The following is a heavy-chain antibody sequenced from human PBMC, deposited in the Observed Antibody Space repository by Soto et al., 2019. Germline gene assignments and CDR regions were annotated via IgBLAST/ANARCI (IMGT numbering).Heavy chain of an antibody. CDR1: GFTFNMYA. V-gene: IGHV3-23*01. D-gene: IGHD1-1*01. CDR2: IGGSGANT. CDR3: ARTITGYFWAGAY. J-gene: IGHJ4*02. Sequence: EVQLSESGGGLAQPGGSLRLSCAASGFTFNMYAISWVRQAPGKGLEWVAGIGGSGANTYYADFVKGRFTISRDNPKNTLYLQMDSLRAEDTATYYRARTITGYFWAGAYWGQGTLVTVSS.